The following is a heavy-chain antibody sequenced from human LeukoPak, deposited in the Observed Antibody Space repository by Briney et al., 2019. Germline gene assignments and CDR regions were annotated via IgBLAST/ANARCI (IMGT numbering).Heavy chain of an antibody. J-gene: IGHJ3*02. Sequence: GGSLRLSCAASGFTFSSYWMSWVRQAPGKGLEWVANIKQDGSEKYYADSVKGRFTISRDNAKDSLYLLMNSLRAEDTAVYYCASGDSFDIWGQGTMVTVSS. CDR3: ASGDSFDI. V-gene: IGHV3-7*01. CDR2: IKQDGSEK. CDR1: GFTFSSYW.